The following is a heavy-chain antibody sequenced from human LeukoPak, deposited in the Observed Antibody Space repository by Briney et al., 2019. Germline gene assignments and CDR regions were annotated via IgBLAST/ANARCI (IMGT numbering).Heavy chain of an antibody. CDR1: GFTFSSDA. J-gene: IGHJ4*02. V-gene: IGHV3-23*01. Sequence: VGSQRLSCAASGFTFSSDAMSWVRQAPGKGLEWVSPISGSGGITYYADTVKGRFTISRDNSKNTLYLQMNSLRAEDTAVYYCAKDAPMYYYDSSGYADEGDYWGQGTLVTVSS. D-gene: IGHD3-22*01. CDR2: ISGSGGIT. CDR3: AKDAPMYYYDSSGYADEGDY.